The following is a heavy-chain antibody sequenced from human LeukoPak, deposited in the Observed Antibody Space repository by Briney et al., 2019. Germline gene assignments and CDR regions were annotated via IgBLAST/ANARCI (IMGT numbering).Heavy chain of an antibody. J-gene: IGHJ4*02. V-gene: IGHV3-7*01. CDR3: ARPTDERSRFDY. CDR2: IKQDGSEK. CDR1: GFTFRSYW. D-gene: IGHD5-24*01. Sequence: GGSLRLSCAASGFTFRSYWMRWVRQAPGKGLEWVANIKQDGSEKNYVDSVKGRFTISRDNAKNSLYLQMNSLRAEDTAVYYCARPTDERSRFDYWGQGTLVTVSS.